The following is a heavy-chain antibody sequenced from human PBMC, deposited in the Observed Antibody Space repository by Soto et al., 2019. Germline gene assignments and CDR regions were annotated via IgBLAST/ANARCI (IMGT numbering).Heavy chain of an antibody. Sequence: ASVKVSCKAPGDTFTSYYLNWVRQAPGQGLEWMGVINPHGGSTKYAQKFQGRITMTRGTSRSTVYMELSSLRSDDTAIYYCARSSGGNFGIIIEGSNWFDPWGQGTLVTVSS. CDR1: GDTFTSYY. V-gene: IGHV1-46*01. D-gene: IGHD3-3*01. CDR3: ARSSGGNFGIIIEGSNWFDP. CDR2: INPHGGST. J-gene: IGHJ5*02.